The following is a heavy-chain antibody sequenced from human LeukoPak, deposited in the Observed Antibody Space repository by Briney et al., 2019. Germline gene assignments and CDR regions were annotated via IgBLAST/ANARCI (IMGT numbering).Heavy chain of an antibody. J-gene: IGHJ5*02. D-gene: IGHD2-8*01. Sequence: SETLSLTCTGSGGSISNSDYYWSWIRQPPGRGLEWLGNIYYTGSASYNASLKSRVTLSVDTVNNQLSLQLTSVTAADTAVYYCARENYCTNGVCWAFDPWGPGTLVIVSS. CDR3: ARENYCTNGVCWAFDP. CDR2: IYYTGSA. V-gene: IGHV4-39*07. CDR1: GGSISNSDYY.